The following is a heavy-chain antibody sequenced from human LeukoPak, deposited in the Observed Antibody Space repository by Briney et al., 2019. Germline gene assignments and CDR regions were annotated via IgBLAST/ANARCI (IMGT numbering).Heavy chain of an antibody. J-gene: IGHJ6*03. Sequence: GGSLRLSCAACGFTFSSYSMNWVRQAPGKGLEWVSSISSGSSYIYYADSVKGRFTISRDNSKNTLYLKMNSLRAEDTAVYYCAKGHGWEASYYYYYMDVWGKGTTVTISS. CDR3: AKGHGWEASYYYYYMDV. D-gene: IGHD1-26*01. CDR2: ISSGSSYI. CDR1: GFTFSSYS. V-gene: IGHV3-21*01.